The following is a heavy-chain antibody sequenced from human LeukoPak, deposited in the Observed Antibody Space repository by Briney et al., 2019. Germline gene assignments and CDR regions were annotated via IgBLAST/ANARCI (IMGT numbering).Heavy chain of an antibody. CDR1: GGSFSGYY. D-gene: IGHD2-8*02. J-gene: IGHJ6*03. CDR3: ARVQSFRGLLVVYAPTYYYYYLDV. V-gene: IGHV4-34*01. CDR2: INHSGST. Sequence: SETLSLTCAVYGGSFSGYYWSWIRQPPGKGLEWIGEINHSGSTKYNPSLKSRVTISVDTSKNQFSLKLSPVTAADTAVYYCARVQSFRGLLVVYAPTYYYYYLDVWGKGTTVTVSS.